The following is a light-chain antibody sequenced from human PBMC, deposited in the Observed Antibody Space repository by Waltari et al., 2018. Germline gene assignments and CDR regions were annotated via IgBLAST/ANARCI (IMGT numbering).Light chain of an antibody. CDR1: QSINNY. CDR2: AAS. V-gene: IGKV1-39*01. J-gene: IGKJ4*01. CDR3: LHLNNFPLS. Sequence: DIQMTQSPSSLSASVGDRVTITCRASQSINNYLNWYQQNPGKAPKLLIYAASSLQGGVPSRFSGSGSGTDFTLTISSLQPEDFATYYCLHLNNFPLSFGGGTKVELK.